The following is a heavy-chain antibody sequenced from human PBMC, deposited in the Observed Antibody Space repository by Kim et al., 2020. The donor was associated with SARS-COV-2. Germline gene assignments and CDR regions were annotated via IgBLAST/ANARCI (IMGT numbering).Heavy chain of an antibody. V-gene: IGHV5-51*01. CDR3: ARLGSGYSDY. D-gene: IGHD3-22*01. CDR2: DT. Sequence: DTRYSPAFQGQVTISADKSISTAYLQWSSLKASDTAMYYCARLGSGYSDYWGQGTLVTVSS. J-gene: IGHJ4*02.